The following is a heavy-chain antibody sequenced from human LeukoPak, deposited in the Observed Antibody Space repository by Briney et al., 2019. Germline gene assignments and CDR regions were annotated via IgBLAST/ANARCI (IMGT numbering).Heavy chain of an antibody. CDR1: GFTVSSNY. CDR3: ARDSAKFVDHIQYAY. CDR2: IYSGGST. V-gene: IGHV3-66*01. J-gene: IGHJ4*02. D-gene: IGHD3-10*01. Sequence: SGGSLRLSCAASGFTVSSNYMSWVRQAPGKGLEWVSVIYSGGSTYYADSVKGRFTISRDNSKNTLYLQMNSLRAEDTAVYYCARDSAKFVDHIQYAYWGQGTLVTVSS.